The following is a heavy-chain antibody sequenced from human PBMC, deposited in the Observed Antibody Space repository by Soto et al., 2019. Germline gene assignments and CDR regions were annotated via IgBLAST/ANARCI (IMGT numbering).Heavy chain of an antibody. CDR2: ISCDGSNK. CDR3: ARDLCDENPGADYYDSSGYYYSLRDYYYGMDV. Sequence: GGCLSLPCAASGFTFCSYAMHWFLQAPGKGLEWVAVISCDGSNKYYADSVKGRFTISRDNSKNTLYLQMNSLRAEDTAVYYCARDLCDENPGADYYDSSGYYYSLRDYYYGMDVWGQGT. V-gene: IGHV3-30-3*01. CDR1: GFTFCSYA. D-gene: IGHD3-22*01. J-gene: IGHJ6*02.